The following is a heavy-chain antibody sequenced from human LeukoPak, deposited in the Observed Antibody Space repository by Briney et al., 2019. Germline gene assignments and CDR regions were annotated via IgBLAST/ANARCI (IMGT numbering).Heavy chain of an antibody. CDR3: ATEASYYQDKYHYAMDV. CDR1: GYSLTELS. D-gene: IGHD3-10*01. Sequence: ASMKVSCKVSGYSLTELSMHWVRQAPGKGLEWMAGFDPEDGETIYAQKFQGRVTMTEDTSTDTAYMELTSLRSEDTAVYYCATEASYYQDKYHYAMDVWGQGTTVTVSS. V-gene: IGHV1-24*01. J-gene: IGHJ6*02. CDR2: FDPEDGET.